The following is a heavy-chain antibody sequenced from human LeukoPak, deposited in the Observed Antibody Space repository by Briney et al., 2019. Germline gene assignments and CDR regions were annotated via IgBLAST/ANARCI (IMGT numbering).Heavy chain of an antibody. CDR2: IYYSGST. CDR1: GGSISSYY. J-gene: IGHJ6*02. CDR3: ARTYPRNYYYGMDV. Sequence: SETLSLTCTVSGGSISSYYWSWIRQPPGKGLEWIGYIYYSGSTNYNPFLKSRVTISVDTSKNQFSLKLSSVTAADTAVYYCARTYPRNYYYGMDVWGQGTTVTVSS. D-gene: IGHD5-18*01. V-gene: IGHV4-59*08.